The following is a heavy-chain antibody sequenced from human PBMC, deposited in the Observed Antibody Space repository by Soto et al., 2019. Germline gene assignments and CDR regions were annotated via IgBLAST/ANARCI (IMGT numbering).Heavy chain of an antibody. Sequence: ASVKVSFTASGYTFTSYYIHWVRQAPGQGLEWVGVINPSGGSTKYAQQFQDRVTMTMDTSTSTVYMELSSLRSEDTAVYYCSRDLARGGDRWGQGTLVTVSS. CDR2: INPSGGST. J-gene: IGHJ4*02. CDR1: GYTFTSYY. CDR3: SRDLARGGDR. V-gene: IGHV1-46*01. D-gene: IGHD2-21*02.